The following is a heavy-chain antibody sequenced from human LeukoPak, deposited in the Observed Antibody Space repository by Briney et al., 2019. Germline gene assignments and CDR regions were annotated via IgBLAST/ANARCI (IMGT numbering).Heavy chain of an antibody. Sequence: NPSETLSLTCTVSGGSVSRDSWTWIRQPAGKGLEWIGYIYDSGATTYNPSLQSRLTMSVDPSKNQFSLRLTSVTAADTAVYYCARNGFRTYCGSGCYSDYMDVWGSGTTVTVAS. D-gene: IGHD2-21*02. V-gene: IGHV4-4*07. CDR1: GGSVSRDS. CDR2: IYDSGAT. CDR3: ARNGFRTYCGSGCYSDYMDV. J-gene: IGHJ6*03.